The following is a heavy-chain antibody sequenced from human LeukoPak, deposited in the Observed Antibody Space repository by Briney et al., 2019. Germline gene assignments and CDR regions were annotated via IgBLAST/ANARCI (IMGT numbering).Heavy chain of an antibody. J-gene: IGHJ4*02. CDR1: GASISSSGYY. V-gene: IGHV4-39*01. D-gene: IGHD2-15*01. CDR2: IYHSGSP. Sequence: SETLSLTRTVSGASISSSGYYWGWIRQPPGKGLEWIASIYHSGSPYYNPSLMRRATISTDTSKNQFSLKLSSVTAADTAVYFCAPLGYCGGGNCYSTLDYWGQGTLVTVSS. CDR3: APLGYCGGGNCYSTLDY.